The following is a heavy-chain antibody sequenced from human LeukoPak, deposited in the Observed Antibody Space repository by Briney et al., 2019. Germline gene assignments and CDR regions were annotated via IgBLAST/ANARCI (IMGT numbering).Heavy chain of an antibody. Sequence: SETLSLTCTVSGGSISSSSYYWGWIRQPPGKGLEWIGSIYYSGSTYYNPSLKSRVTISVDTSKNQFSLKLSSVTAADTAVYYCARGPSLWMDWGQGTLVTVSS. J-gene: IGHJ4*02. CDR1: GGSISSSSYY. CDR3: ARGPSLWMD. V-gene: IGHV4-39*07. D-gene: IGHD3-3*01. CDR2: IYYSGST.